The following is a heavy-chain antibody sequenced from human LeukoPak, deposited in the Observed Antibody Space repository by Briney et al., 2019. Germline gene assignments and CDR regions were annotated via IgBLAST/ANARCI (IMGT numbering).Heavy chain of an antibody. V-gene: IGHV3-23*01. CDR3: AKDSAKKYDDY. CDR2: ISGSDGST. J-gene: IGHJ4*02. CDR1: GFTFSSYA. Sequence: GVLRLSCAASGFTFSSYAMSWVRQAPGKGLEWVSGISGSDGSTNYAGSVKGRFTISRENSKNTLYLQMNSLRAEDTAVYYCAKDSAKKYDDYWGQGTLVTVSS. D-gene: IGHD2/OR15-2a*01.